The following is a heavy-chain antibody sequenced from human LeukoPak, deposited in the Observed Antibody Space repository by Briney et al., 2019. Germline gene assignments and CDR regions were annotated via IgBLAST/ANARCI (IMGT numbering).Heavy chain of an antibody. CDR1: GLTFSSYA. Sequence: PGGSLRLSCAASGLTFSSYAMHWVRQAPGKGLEWVAVISYDGSNKYYADSVKGRFTISRDNSKNTLYLQMNSLRAEDTAVYYCARDLAGAESGDYWGQGTLVTVSS. D-gene: IGHD3-10*01. CDR2: ISYDGSNK. CDR3: ARDLAGAESGDY. V-gene: IGHV3-30*04. J-gene: IGHJ4*02.